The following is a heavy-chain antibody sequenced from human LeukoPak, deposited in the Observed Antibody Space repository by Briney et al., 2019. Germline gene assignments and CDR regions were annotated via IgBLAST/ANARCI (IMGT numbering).Heavy chain of an antibody. V-gene: IGHV1-24*01. J-gene: IGHJ6*03. CDR2: FDPEDGET. CDR1: GYTLTELS. Sequence: ASVKVSCKVSGYTLTELSMHWVRQAPGKGLEWMGGFDPEDGETIYAQKFQGRVTMTEDTSTDTAYMELSGLRSEDTAVYYCAKRSPEGNYYYYYMDVWGKGTTVTVSS. D-gene: IGHD3-10*01. CDR3: AKRSPEGNYYYYYMDV.